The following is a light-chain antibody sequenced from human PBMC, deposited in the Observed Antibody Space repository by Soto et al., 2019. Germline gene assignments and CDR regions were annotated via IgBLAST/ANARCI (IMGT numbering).Light chain of an antibody. J-gene: IGKJ1*01. CDR2: DAS. Sequence: EIVLTQSPATLSLSPGERATLSCRASQSVSSYLAWFQQKPGQAPRLLIYDASNRATGFPARFSGSGSGTDFTLTINTLEPEDFAVYYCQQRSNWPRTFGQRTKVEIK. V-gene: IGKV3-11*01. CDR1: QSVSSY. CDR3: QQRSNWPRT.